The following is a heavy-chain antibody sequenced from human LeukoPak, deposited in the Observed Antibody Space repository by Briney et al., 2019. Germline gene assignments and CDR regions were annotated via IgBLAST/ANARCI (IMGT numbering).Heavy chain of an antibody. V-gene: IGHV4-4*07. J-gene: IGHJ4*02. CDR2: IYSSGST. CDR3: ARGISAAGGNFEY. D-gene: IGHD6-13*01. Sequence: PSETLSLTCTVSGGSITPYYWNWIRQPAGKGLEWIGRIYSSGSTNYNPSLKSRVTMSVDTSKTQFSLKLNSVNAADTAVYYCARGISAAGGNFEYWGQGTLVTVSS. CDR1: GGSITPYY.